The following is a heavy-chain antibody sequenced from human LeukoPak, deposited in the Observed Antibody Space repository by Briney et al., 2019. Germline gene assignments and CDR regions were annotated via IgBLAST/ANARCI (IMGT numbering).Heavy chain of an antibody. CDR2: IQAKAYGGAT. Sequence: PGRSLRLSCSASGFTFGDYAMSWVRQAPGKGLEWVGFIQAKAYGGATKYAASVNGRFSISRDDSQSIVNLQMNDLKTEDTAVYYCTRAPHPRCSSSGCYLDYWGQGTLVTVSS. V-gene: IGHV3-49*04. J-gene: IGHJ4*02. D-gene: IGHD2-2*01. CDR3: TRAPHPRCSSSGCYLDY. CDR1: GFTFGDYA.